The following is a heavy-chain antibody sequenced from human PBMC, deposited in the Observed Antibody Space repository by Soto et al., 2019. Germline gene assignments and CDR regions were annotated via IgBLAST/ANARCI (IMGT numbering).Heavy chain of an antibody. V-gene: IGHV2-5*01. CDR1: GFSLRTSGVG. CDR3: AKSGSSGWYGWFDP. D-gene: IGHD6-19*01. Sequence: SGPTLVNPTQTLTLTRIFSGFSLRTSGVGVGWIRQPPGKSLDWLGFIYWNDDKRYSLSLKSRLTITKDTSKNQVVLTMTNMEPVDTATYYCAKSGSSGWYGWFDPWGQGPLVTFYS. J-gene: IGHJ5*02. CDR2: IYWNDDK.